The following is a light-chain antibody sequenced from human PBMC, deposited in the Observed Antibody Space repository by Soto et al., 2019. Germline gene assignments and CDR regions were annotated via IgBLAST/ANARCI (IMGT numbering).Light chain of an antibody. CDR1: QSVSSN. CDR3: QQYNNWPIT. J-gene: IGKJ5*01. Sequence: ETVMTQSPATLSVSPGERATLSCRASQSVSSNLAWYEQKPGQAPRLLIYGTSTRATGIPARFSGSGSGTEFTLTISSHQPEDFAVYYCQQYNNWPITFGQGTRLEIK. V-gene: IGKV3-15*01. CDR2: GTS.